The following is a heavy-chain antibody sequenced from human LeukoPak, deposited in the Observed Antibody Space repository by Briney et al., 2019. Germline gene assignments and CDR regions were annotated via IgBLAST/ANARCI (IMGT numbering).Heavy chain of an antibody. J-gene: IGHJ4*02. CDR2: INHSGST. D-gene: IGHD6-25*01. V-gene: IGHV4-34*01. CDR1: GGSFSGYY. CDR3: ARRGRNSSGWQDYL. Sequence: PSETLSLTCAVYGGSFSGYYWSWIRQPPGKGLEWIGEINHSGSTNYNPSLKSRVTISVDTSKNQFSLKLSSVTAADTAVYYCARRGRNSSGWQDYLWGQGTLVTVSS.